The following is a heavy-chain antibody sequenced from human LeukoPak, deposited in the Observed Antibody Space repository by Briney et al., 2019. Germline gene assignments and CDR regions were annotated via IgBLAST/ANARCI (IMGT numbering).Heavy chain of an antibody. Sequence: ASVKVSCKASGDTFTGYYMDWVRQAPGQGREGMGWINPNRGGTNYAQKFQGRVTMTRATSISTAYMELRRLRSDDPAVYYCAKAAAGSQHSYYYYYYLDVWGTGTTVTISS. J-gene: IGHJ6*03. CDR2: INPNRGGT. V-gene: IGHV1-2*02. CDR1: GDTFTGYY. D-gene: IGHD6-13*01. CDR3: AKAAAGSQHSYYYYYYLDV.